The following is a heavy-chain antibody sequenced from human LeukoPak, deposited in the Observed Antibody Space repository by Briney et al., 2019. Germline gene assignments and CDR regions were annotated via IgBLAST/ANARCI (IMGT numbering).Heavy chain of an antibody. V-gene: IGHV1-69*13. CDR2: IIPIFGTA. Sequence: GASVKVSCKASGGTFSSYAISWVRQAPGQGLEWMGGIIPIFGTANYAQKFQGRVTITADESTSTAYMELSSLRSEDTAVYYCATVLDLDYYGSGTRKWFDPWGQGTLVTVSS. D-gene: IGHD3-10*01. J-gene: IGHJ5*02. CDR1: GGTFSSYA. CDR3: ATVLDLDYYGSGTRKWFDP.